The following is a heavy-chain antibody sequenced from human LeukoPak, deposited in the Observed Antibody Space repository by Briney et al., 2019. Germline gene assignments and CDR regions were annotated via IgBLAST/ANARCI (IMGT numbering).Heavy chain of an antibody. CDR1: GFTFSSYA. CDR2: ISGSGGST. Sequence: GGSLILSCAASGFTFSSYAMSWVRQAPGKGLEWVSAISGSGGSTYYADSVKGRFTISRDNSKNTLYLQMNSLRAEDTAVYYCAKTDTAMVTRLDYWGQGTLVTVSS. CDR3: AKTDTAMVTRLDY. V-gene: IGHV3-23*01. D-gene: IGHD5-18*01. J-gene: IGHJ4*02.